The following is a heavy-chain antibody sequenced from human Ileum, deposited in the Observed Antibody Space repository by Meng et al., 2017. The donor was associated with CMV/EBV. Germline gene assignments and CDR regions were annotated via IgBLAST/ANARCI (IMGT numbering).Heavy chain of an antibody. D-gene: IGHD7-27*01. J-gene: IGHJ4*02. CDR2: INPSGGST. CDR1: GYTFTSYY. CDR3: ARARTGDSYYFDY. V-gene: IGHV1-46*01. Sequence: CQASGYTFTSYYMHWVRQAPGQGLEWMGIINPSGGSTSYAQKFQGRVTMTRDTSTSTVYMELSSLRSEDTAVYYCARARTGDSYYFDYWGQGTWSPSPQ.